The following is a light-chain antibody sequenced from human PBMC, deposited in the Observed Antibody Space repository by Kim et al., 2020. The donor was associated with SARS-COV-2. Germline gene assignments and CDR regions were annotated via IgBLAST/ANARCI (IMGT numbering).Light chain of an antibody. CDR3: QVWDSSTDHVI. Sequence: APGGTATMSVGGKDIGRKSVHWYQQGPGQAPALVIYFDKDRPSGIPERFSGSNSENSATLTISRVEVGDEADYYCQVWDSSTDHVIFGGGTQLTVL. J-gene: IGLJ2*01. CDR2: FDK. CDR1: DIGRKS. V-gene: IGLV3-21*01.